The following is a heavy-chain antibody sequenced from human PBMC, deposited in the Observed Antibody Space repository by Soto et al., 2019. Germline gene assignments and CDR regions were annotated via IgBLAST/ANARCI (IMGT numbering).Heavy chain of an antibody. V-gene: IGHV3-11*01. D-gene: IGHD2-15*01. CDR1: GFTFSHYY. Sequence: GGSLRLSCAASGFTFSHYYMSWIRQAPGKGLEWVSYISSSGSTIYYADSVKGRFTISRDNAKNSLYLQMNSLRAEDTAVYYCARCFLSFHFSGSMGVWFDPWGLGTLVTVSS. CDR3: ARCFLSFHFSGSMGVWFDP. J-gene: IGHJ5*02. CDR2: ISSSGSTI.